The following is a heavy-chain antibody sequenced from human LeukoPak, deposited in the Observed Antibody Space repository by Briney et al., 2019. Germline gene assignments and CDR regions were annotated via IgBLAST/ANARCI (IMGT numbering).Heavy chain of an antibody. CDR3: ARDPGGVVPAAVYWYFDL. Sequence: PSETLSLTCTVSGGSISSYYWSWIRQPPGKGLEWIGYIYYSGSTNYNPSLKSRVTISVDTSKNQFSLKLSSVTAADTAVYYCARDPGGVVPAAVYWYFDLWGRGTLVTVSS. V-gene: IGHV4-59*01. CDR2: IYYSGST. CDR1: GGSISSYY. D-gene: IGHD2-2*01. J-gene: IGHJ2*01.